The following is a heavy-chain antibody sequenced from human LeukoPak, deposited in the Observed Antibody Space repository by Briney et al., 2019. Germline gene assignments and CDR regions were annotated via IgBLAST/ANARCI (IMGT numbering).Heavy chain of an antibody. J-gene: IGHJ4*02. D-gene: IGHD6-13*01. Sequence: GGSLRLSCAASGFTFSDYYMSWIRQAPGEGLEWVSYFSSSGSTIYYADSVKGRFTISRDNAKNSLYLQMNSLRAEDTAVYYCARDPARTAAAATSGYFDYWGQGTLVTVSS. CDR3: ARDPARTAAAATSGYFDY. V-gene: IGHV3-11*01. CDR2: FSSSGSTI. CDR1: GFTFSDYY.